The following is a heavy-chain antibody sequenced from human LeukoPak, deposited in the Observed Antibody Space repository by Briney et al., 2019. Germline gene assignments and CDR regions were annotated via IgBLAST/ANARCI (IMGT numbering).Heavy chain of an antibody. V-gene: IGHV3-48*04. J-gene: IGHJ4*02. D-gene: IGHD2-2*01. Sequence: GGSLRLSCAASGFTFSSYSMNWVRQAPGKGLEWVSFISSSSSTIYYADSVKGRFTISRDNAKNSLYLQMNSLRAEDTAVYYCARDNTPAVDYWGQGTLVTVSS. CDR2: ISSSSSTI. CDR1: GFTFSSYS. CDR3: ARDNTPAVDY.